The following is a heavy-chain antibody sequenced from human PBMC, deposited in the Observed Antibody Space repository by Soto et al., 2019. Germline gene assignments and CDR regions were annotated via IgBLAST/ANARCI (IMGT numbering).Heavy chain of an antibody. CDR1: GGSFSGYY. D-gene: IGHD1-26*01. CDR2: IYYSGTT. J-gene: IGHJ4*02. CDR3: ARLGGSYAVPHFDY. V-gene: IGHV4-59*08. Sequence: SETLSLTCAVYGGSFSGYYWSWIRQPPGKGLEWMGYIYYSGTTTNYNPSLKSRVTLSVDTSKNQFSLKLSSVTAADTAVYYCARLGGSYAVPHFDYWGQGTLVTVS.